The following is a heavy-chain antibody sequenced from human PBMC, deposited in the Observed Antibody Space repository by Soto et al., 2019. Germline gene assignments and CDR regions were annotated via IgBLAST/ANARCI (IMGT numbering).Heavy chain of an antibody. J-gene: IGHJ3*02. D-gene: IGHD1-7*01. CDR1: GYTFTSYG. Sequence: QVQLVQSGAEVKKPGASVKVSCKASGYTFTSYGISWVRQAPGQGLEWMGWISAYNGNTNYAQKLQGRVTMTTDTSTSTASMELRSLRSDDTAVYYCASPRGITGTTDAFDIWGQGTMVTVSS. V-gene: IGHV1-18*04. CDR2: ISAYNGNT. CDR3: ASPRGITGTTDAFDI.